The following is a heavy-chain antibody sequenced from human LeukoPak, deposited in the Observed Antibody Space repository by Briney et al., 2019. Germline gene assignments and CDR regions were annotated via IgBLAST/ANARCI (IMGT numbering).Heavy chain of an antibody. Sequence: TGGSLRLSCAASGFTFSSYAMSWVRQAPGKGLEWVSAISGSGGSTYYADSVKGRFTISRDNSKNTLYLQMNSLRAEDTAVYYCASAVRYYDSSGYYKDYWGQGTLVTVSS. V-gene: IGHV3-23*01. D-gene: IGHD3-22*01. CDR3: ASAVRYYDSSGYYKDY. J-gene: IGHJ4*02. CDR1: GFTFSSYA. CDR2: ISGSGGST.